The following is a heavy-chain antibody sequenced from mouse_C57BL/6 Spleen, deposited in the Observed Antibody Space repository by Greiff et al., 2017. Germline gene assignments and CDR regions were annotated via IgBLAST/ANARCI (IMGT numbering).Heavy chain of an antibody. CDR1: GFTFTDYY. CDR2: IRNKANGYTT. CDR3: AGYFWDGFAY. J-gene: IGHJ3*01. V-gene: IGHV7-3*01. D-gene: IGHD4-1*01. Sequence: EVMLVESGGGLVQPGGSLSLSCAASGFTFTDYYMSWVRQPPGKALEWLGFIRNKANGYTTEYSASVKGRFTISRDNSQSILYLQMNALRAEDSATYYCAGYFWDGFAYWGQGTLVTVSA.